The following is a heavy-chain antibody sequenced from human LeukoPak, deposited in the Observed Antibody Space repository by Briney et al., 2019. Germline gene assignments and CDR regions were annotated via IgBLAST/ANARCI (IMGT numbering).Heavy chain of an antibody. CDR2: ISAYNGNT. CDR3: ARDGQTFRSGSYSDPFDY. D-gene: IGHD1-26*01. CDR1: GYTFTSYG. Sequence: ASVKVSRKASGYTFTSYGISWVRQAPGQGLEWMGWISAYNGNTNYAQKLQGRVTMTTDTSTSTAYMELRSLRSDDTAVYYCARDGQTFRSGSYSDPFDYWGQGTLVTVSS. V-gene: IGHV1-18*01. J-gene: IGHJ4*02.